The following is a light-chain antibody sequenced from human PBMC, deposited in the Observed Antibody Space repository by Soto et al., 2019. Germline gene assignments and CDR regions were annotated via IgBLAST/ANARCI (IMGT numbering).Light chain of an antibody. CDR1: QSISSY. CDR2: AAS. J-gene: IGKJ4*01. Sequence: DIPMPQSPSSLSASVGDRVTITCRASQSISSYLNWYQQKPGKAPKLLIYAASSLQSGVPSRFSGSGSCTDFTLTISSLQPEDFATYYWQQSYSTPPITFGGGTKVEIK. CDR3: QQSYSTPPIT. V-gene: IGKV1-39*01.